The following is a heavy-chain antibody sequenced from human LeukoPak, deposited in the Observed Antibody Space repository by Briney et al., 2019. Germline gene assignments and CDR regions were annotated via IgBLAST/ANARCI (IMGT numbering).Heavy chain of an antibody. CDR2: ISYDGTKQ. CDR1: GFTFSINA. CDR3: AKVFEADSSGWYRPFFDY. J-gene: IGHJ4*02. Sequence: GGSLRLSCEGSGFTFSINAMHWVRQAPGKGLEWLAVISYDGTKQYFADSVKGRFTISRDNVKNTLYLQMNSLRAEDTAVYYCAKVFEADSSGWYRPFFDYWGQGTLVTVSS. D-gene: IGHD6-19*01. V-gene: IGHV3-30-3*01.